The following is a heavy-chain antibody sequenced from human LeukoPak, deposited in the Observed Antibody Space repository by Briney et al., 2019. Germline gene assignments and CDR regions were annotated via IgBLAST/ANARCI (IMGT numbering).Heavy chain of an antibody. V-gene: IGHV1-69*05. CDR3: AKDFSVYYYDSRVLDY. CDR2: IIPIFGTA. J-gene: IGHJ4*02. D-gene: IGHD3-22*01. CDR1: GGTFSSYA. Sequence: SVKVSCKASGGTFSSYAISWVRQAPGQGLEWMGGIIPIFGTANYAQKFQGRVTMTRDTSISTAYMELSRLRSDDTAVYYCAKDFSVYYYDSRVLDYWGQGTLVTVSS.